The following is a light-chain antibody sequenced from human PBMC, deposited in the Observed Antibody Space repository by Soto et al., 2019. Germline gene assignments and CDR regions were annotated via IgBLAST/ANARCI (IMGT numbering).Light chain of an antibody. CDR1: QSISNF. J-gene: IGKJ2*01. CDR2: VSS. CDR3: QQSYSTPYT. V-gene: IGKV1-39*01. Sequence: DIQMTQSPTSLSLSVGDRVIITCRASQSISNFLHWYQQKPGRAPKLLIYVSSSLQSGVPSRFSGSGSGTDFTLTISSLQPEDFATYYCQQSYSTPYTFGQVTKLEIK.